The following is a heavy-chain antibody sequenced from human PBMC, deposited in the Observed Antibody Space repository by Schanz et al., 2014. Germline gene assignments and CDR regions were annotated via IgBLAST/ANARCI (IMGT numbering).Heavy chain of an antibody. CDR1: GFTFSTYW. CDR3: ARQPFYHYGMDV. V-gene: IGHV3-7*01. J-gene: IGHJ6*02. Sequence: EVQLVESGGGLVQPGGSLRLSCAASGFTFSTYWMSWVRQAPGKGLEWVANIKQDGSEKYYVDYVKGRFTISRDNAKNSLYLQMKRLRAEDTAVYYCARQPFYHYGMDVWGHGTTVTVSS. CDR2: IKQDGSEK.